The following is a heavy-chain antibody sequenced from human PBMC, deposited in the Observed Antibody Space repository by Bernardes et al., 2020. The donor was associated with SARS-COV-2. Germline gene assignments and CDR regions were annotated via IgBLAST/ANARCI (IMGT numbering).Heavy chain of an antibody. D-gene: IGHD3-22*01. Sequence: VRQAPGKGLEWVSSISSSSSYIYYADSVKGRFTISRDNAKNSLYLQMNSLRAEDTAVYYCARGIYYYDSSGYWADYWGQGTLVTVSS. V-gene: IGHV3-21*01. CDR2: ISSSSSYI. J-gene: IGHJ4*02. CDR3: ARGIYYYDSSGYWADY.